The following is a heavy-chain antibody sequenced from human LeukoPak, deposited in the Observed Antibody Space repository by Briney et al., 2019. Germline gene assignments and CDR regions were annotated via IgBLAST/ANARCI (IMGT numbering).Heavy chain of an antibody. CDR3: ARDIQLST. Sequence: GGSLRLSCAASGFSFSSYAMSWVRQAPGEGLDWVSTISGSGGTTYYADSVKGRFTISRDNFKNTLYLQMNSLRAEDTAVYYCARDIQLSTWGLGTMVTVSS. V-gene: IGHV3-23*01. CDR1: GFSFSSYA. D-gene: IGHD5-24*01. CDR2: ISGSGGTT. J-gene: IGHJ3*01.